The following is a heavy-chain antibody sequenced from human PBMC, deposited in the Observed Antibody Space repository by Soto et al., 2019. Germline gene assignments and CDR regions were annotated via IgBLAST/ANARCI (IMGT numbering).Heavy chain of an antibody. J-gene: IGHJ4*02. CDR3: ARIFSSGWSTYFDY. Sequence: SETLFLTCTVSGGSISSSSYYWGWIRQPPGKGLEWIGSIYYSGSTYYNPSLKSRVTISVDTSKNQFSLKLSSVTAADSAVYYCARIFSSGWSTYFDYWGQGTLVTVSS. CDR2: IYYSGST. V-gene: IGHV4-39*01. D-gene: IGHD6-19*01. CDR1: GGSISSSSYY.